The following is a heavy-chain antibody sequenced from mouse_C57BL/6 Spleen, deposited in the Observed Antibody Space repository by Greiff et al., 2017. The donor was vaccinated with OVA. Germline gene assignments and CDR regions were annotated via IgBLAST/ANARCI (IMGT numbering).Heavy chain of an antibody. CDR3: ARGRRGIDY. V-gene: IGHV1-59*01. CDR2: IDPSDSYT. J-gene: IGHJ2*01. CDR1: GYTFTSYW. Sequence: QVQLQQPGAELVRPGTSVKLSCKASGYTFTSYWMHWVKQRPGQGLEWIGVIDPSDSYTNYNQKFKGKATLTVDTASSTAYMQLSSLTSEDSAVYYCARGRRGIDYWGQGTTLTVSS. D-gene: IGHD2-12*01.